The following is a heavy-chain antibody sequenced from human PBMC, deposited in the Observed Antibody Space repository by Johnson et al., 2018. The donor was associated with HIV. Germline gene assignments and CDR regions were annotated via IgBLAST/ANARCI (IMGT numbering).Heavy chain of an antibody. CDR3: ANFYTDNTLGLFGAFDI. J-gene: IGHJ3*02. V-gene: IGHV3-9*01. CDR1: GFTFDDYA. Sequence: QLVESGGGLVQPGRSLRLSCAPSGFTFDDYAMHWVRQAPGKGLDWVSGISWNSDNIAYADSVRGRFTIARDNAKNSLHLQMNSLRAEDTAVYYCANFYTDNTLGLFGAFDIWGQGTMVTVSS. CDR2: ISWNSDNI. D-gene: IGHD1-1*01.